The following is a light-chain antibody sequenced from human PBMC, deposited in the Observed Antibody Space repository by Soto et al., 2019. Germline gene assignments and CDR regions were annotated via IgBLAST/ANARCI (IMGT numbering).Light chain of an antibody. J-gene: IGKJ5*01. CDR3: MQALQSLT. Sequence: EIVMTQSPLTLPVTPGEPASISCRSSQSLLYHNTYNYLDWYVQKPGQSPQLLIYFGSNRAPGVPDRFSGSGSGTDFTLKINRVEAEDVGTYYCMQALQSLTFGQGTRLEIQ. CDR1: QSLLYHNTYNY. V-gene: IGKV2-28*01. CDR2: FGS.